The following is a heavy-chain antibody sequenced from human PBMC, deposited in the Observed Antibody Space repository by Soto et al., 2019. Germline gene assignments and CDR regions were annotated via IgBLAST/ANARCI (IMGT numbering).Heavy chain of an antibody. CDR2: ISSSSSYI. D-gene: IGHD1-7*01. J-gene: IGHJ4*02. Sequence: GGSLRLSCAASGFTFSSYSMNWVRQAPGKGLEWVSSISSSSSYIYYADSVKGRFTISRDNAKNSLYLQMNSLRAEDTAVYYCARDRNWNYVGYFDYWGQGTLVTVSS. CDR3: ARDRNWNYVGYFDY. V-gene: IGHV3-21*01. CDR1: GFTFSSYS.